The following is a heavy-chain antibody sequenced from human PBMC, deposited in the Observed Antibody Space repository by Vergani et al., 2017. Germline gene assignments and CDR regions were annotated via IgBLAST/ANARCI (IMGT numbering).Heavy chain of an antibody. CDR2: IKEDGSEK. V-gene: IGHV3-7*01. Sequence: EVQLVESGGGLVQPGGSLRLSCAASGFTFSSYWMSWVRQAPGKGLEWVANIKEDGSEKYHVDSVKGRFTISRDNAKNSLYLQMNSLRDEDTAVYYCAKGFLEDIWGQGTMVTVSS. D-gene: IGHD3-3*01. CDR1: GFTFSSYW. J-gene: IGHJ3*02. CDR3: AKGFLEDI.